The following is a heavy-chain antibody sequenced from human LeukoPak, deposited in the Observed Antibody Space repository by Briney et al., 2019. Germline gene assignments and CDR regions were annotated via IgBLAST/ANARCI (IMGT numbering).Heavy chain of an antibody. CDR3: ARAGQEWFGELGFDQ. D-gene: IGHD3-10*01. CDR1: GGSISSYY. V-gene: IGHV4-59*12. CDR2: IYSSGNT. J-gene: IGHJ4*02. Sequence: SETLSLTCTVSGGSISSYYWSWIRQPPGRGLEWIGYIYSSGNTNYNPSLKSRVTISLDTSKNQFSLKLSSMTAADTAVYYCARAGQEWFGELGFDQWGQGTLVIVSS.